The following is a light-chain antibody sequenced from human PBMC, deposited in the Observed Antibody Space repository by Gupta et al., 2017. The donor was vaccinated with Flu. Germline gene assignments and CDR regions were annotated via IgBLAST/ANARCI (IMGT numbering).Light chain of an antibody. V-gene: IGLV6-57*01. J-gene: IGLJ3*02. Sequence: NFMLTQPHPVSESPETTVTIACTRSRGNIASNYVQWYQQRSGSSPTTVIYEGSRRPSGVPDRFSRAVDSSSNSASLTISGLKAEDEADYYCQSYDVNSRVFGGGTKLTVL. CDR3: QSYDVNSRV. CDR2: EGS. CDR1: RGNIASNY.